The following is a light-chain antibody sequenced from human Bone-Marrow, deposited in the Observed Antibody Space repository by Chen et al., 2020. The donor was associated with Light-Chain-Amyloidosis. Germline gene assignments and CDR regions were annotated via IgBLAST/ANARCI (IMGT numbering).Light chain of an antibody. J-gene: IGLJ1*01. Sequence: QSALTQPASVSGSPGQSITISSTGTSSDVGGDNHVSWYQQHPDKAPKLMIYEVTNRPSWVPDRFSGSKSDKTASLTISGLQTEDEADYFCRSYTITNTLVFGSGTRLTVL. CDR1: SSDVGGDNH. CDR2: EVT. CDR3: RSYTITNTLV. V-gene: IGLV2-14*01.